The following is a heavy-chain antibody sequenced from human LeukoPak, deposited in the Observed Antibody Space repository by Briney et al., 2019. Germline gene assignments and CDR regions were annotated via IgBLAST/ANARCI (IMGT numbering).Heavy chain of an antibody. Sequence: GGSLRLSCAASGFTFSSYWMSWVRQAPGKGLEWVANIKQDGSEKYYVDSVKGRFTISRDSAKNSLYLQMNSLRAEDTAVYYCARDRSIDAFDIWGQGTMVTVSS. CDR1: GFTFSSYW. J-gene: IGHJ3*02. V-gene: IGHV3-7*01. CDR2: IKQDGSEK. CDR3: ARDRSIDAFDI.